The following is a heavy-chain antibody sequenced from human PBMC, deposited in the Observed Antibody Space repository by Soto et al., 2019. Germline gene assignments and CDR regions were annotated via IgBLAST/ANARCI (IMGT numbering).Heavy chain of an antibody. CDR3: AREPWDTAMVFFDY. D-gene: IGHD5-18*01. V-gene: IGHV3-48*01. CDR1: GFTFSSYS. J-gene: IGHJ4*02. CDR2: ISSSSSTI. Sequence: GGSLRLSCAASGFTFSSYSMNWVRQAPGKGLEWVSYISSSSSTIYYADSVKGRFTISRDNAKNSLYLQMNSLRAEDTAVYYCAREPWDTAMVFFDYWGQGTLVTVSS.